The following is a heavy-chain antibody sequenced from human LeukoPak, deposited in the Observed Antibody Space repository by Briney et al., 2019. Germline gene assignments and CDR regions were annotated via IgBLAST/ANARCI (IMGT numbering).Heavy chain of an antibody. Sequence: GASVKVSCKASGGTFSSYAISWVRQAPGQGLEWMGGIIPIFGTANYAQKFQGRVTITADESTSTAYMELSSLRSEDTAVYYCARDHGYSGYDFGYYYYYMDVWGKGTTVTVSS. J-gene: IGHJ6*03. CDR2: IIPIFGTA. D-gene: IGHD5-12*01. CDR1: GGTFSSYA. CDR3: ARDHGYSGYDFGYYYYYMDV. V-gene: IGHV1-69*13.